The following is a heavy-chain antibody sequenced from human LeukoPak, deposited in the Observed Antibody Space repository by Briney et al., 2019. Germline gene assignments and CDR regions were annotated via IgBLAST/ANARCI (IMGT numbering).Heavy chain of an antibody. CDR1: GSSISSYY. Sequence: SETLSLTCTVSGSSISSYYGSWIRQPPGKGLEWIGNIYDRGSTKYNPSLKSRVTISVDTSKNQFSLRLSSVTAADTAVYYCARGRTFDNWGQGTLVTVSS. CDR2: IYDRGST. CDR3: ARGRTFDN. J-gene: IGHJ4*02. V-gene: IGHV4-59*01.